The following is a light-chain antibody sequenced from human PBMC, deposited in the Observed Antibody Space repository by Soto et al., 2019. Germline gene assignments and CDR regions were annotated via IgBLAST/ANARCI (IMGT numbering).Light chain of an antibody. CDR2: GAS. V-gene: IGKV3-20*01. Sequence: EIVLTQSPGTLSLSPGERATPSCRASQSVRSNFLAWYQQRPGQAPRLLIYGASSRATDIPARFSGSGSGTDFTLIISRLEPEDCAVYYCQQYGSALQTFGQGTKVEIK. CDR3: QQYGSALQT. CDR1: QSVRSNF. J-gene: IGKJ1*01.